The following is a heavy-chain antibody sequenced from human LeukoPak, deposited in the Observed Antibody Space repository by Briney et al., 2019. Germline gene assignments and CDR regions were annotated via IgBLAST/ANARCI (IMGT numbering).Heavy chain of an antibody. D-gene: IGHD3-22*01. CDR1: GFTFSSYE. CDR3: ASSRRYYDSSGYYWQTNAFDI. J-gene: IGHJ3*02. V-gene: IGHV3-48*03. CDR2: ISSSDSTI. Sequence: GGSLRLSCAASGFTFSSYEMNWVRQAPGKGLEWVSYISSSDSTIYYADSVKGRFTISRDNAKNSLYLQMNSLRAEDTAVYYCASSRRYYDSSGYYWQTNAFDIWGQGTMVTVSS.